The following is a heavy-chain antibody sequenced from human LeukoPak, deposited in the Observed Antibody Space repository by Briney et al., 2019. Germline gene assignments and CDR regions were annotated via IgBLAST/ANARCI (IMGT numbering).Heavy chain of an antibody. J-gene: IGHJ4*02. CDR1: GDPVSSGDFY. V-gene: IGHV4-61*08. Sequence: SETLSLTCTVSGDPVSSGDFYWSWIRQSPGRGLQWIAYTHHTGSSNYSPSLRSRITISVDTSKNQFSLRLSSVTAADTAMYYCARPGDSGSYYLAYWGLGTLVTVSS. D-gene: IGHD1-26*01. CDR2: THHTGSS. CDR3: ARPGDSGSYYLAY.